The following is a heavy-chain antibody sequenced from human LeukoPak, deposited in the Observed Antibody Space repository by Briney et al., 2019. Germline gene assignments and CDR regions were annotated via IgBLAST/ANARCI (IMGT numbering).Heavy chain of an antibody. Sequence: ASVKVSCKASGYTFTGYYMHWVRQAPGQGLEWMGWINPDSGGTNYAQKFQGRVTMTRDTSISTAYMELSRLRSDDTAVYYCARGLAVGALGHDAFDIWGQGTMVTVSS. J-gene: IGHJ3*02. CDR2: INPDSGGT. CDR1: GYTFTGYY. CDR3: ARGLAVGALGHDAFDI. V-gene: IGHV1-2*02. D-gene: IGHD1-26*01.